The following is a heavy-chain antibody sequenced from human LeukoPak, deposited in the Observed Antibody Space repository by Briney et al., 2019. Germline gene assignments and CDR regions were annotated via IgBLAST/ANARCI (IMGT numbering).Heavy chain of an antibody. V-gene: IGHV3-21*01. D-gene: IGHD1-26*01. CDR1: GFTFNTFN. CDR3: ARERVGAIDY. J-gene: IGHJ4*02. Sequence: GGSLRLSCAASGFTFNTFNMNWVRQAPGKGLEWVSSITSGGDYIYYADSVKGRFTISRDNAKNSLYLQMNSLRAEDTAVYYCARERVGAIDYWGQGTLVTVSS. CDR2: ITSGGDYI.